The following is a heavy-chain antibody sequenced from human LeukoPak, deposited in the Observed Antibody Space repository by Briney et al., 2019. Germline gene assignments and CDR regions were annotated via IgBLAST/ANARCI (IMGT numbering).Heavy chain of an antibody. V-gene: IGHV3-9*01. D-gene: IGHD3-10*01. CDR2: ISCDSGSI. CDR1: GFTFDDYN. Sequence: GGSLRLSCAASGFTFDDYNMHWVRQAPGKGLEWVSAISCDSGSIGYADSVKGRFTISRDNAKNSLYLQMNSLRAEDTALYYCAKYLMAYYYGSGNYDFWGQGTLVSVSS. CDR3: AKYLMAYYYGSGNYDF. J-gene: IGHJ4*02.